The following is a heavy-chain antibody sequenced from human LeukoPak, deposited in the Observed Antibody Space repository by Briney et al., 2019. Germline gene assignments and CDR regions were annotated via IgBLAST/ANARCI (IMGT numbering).Heavy chain of an antibody. CDR2: INHSGST. J-gene: IGHJ3*02. V-gene: IGHV4-34*01. D-gene: IGHD6-13*01. CDR1: GGSFSGYY. Sequence: SETLSLTCAVYGGSFSGYYWSWIRQPPGKGLEWIGEINHSGSTNYNPSLKSRVTISADTSKNQFSLKLSSVTAADTAVYYCARVGSSWPRDAFDIWGEGTMVTVSS. CDR3: ARVGSSWPRDAFDI.